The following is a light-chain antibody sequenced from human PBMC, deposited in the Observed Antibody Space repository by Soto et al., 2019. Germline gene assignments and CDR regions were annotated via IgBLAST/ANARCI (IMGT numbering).Light chain of an antibody. Sequence: AIPMTHSPSSLSASTGDRVTITCRASQGISSYLAWYQQKPGKAPKLLIYAASTLQSGVPSRFSGSGSGTDFTLTISCLQSEDFATYYCQQYYSYPLTFGGGTNVAIK. CDR2: AAS. CDR1: QGISSY. CDR3: QQYYSYPLT. V-gene: IGKV1-8*01. J-gene: IGKJ4*01.